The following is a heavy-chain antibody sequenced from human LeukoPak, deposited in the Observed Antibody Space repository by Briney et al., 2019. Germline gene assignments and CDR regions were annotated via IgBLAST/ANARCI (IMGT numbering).Heavy chain of an antibody. J-gene: IGHJ6*02. CDR2: IGTAGDT. V-gene: IGHV3-13*04. Sequence: PGGSLRLSCAASGFTFSSYDMHWVRQATGKGLEWVSAIGTAGDTYYPGSVKGRFTISRENAKNSLYLQMNSLRAGDTAVYYCARGSSWADYYYYRMDFWGQGTMVNVSS. D-gene: IGHD6-13*01. CDR1: GFTFSSYD. CDR3: ARGSSWADYYYYRMDF.